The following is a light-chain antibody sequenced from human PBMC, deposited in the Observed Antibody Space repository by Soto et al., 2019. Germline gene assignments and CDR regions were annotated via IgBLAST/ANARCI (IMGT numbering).Light chain of an antibody. CDR2: KAS. J-gene: IGKJ3*01. V-gene: IGKV1-5*03. Sequence: DIQMTQSPSTLSASVGDRVSITFRASQHMRSWLAWYQHKPGKAPNLLIYKASTLDSGVPSRFSGSGSGTDFTLTISSLQPDDFANYYCQQYDRYSLSFGPGTKVEIK. CDR3: QQYDRYSLS. CDR1: QHMRSW.